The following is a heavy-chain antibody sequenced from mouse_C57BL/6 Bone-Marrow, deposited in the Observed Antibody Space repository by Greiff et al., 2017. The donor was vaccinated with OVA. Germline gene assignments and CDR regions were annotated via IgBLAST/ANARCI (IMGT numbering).Heavy chain of an antibody. D-gene: IGHD1-1*01. CDR2: IYPGSGNT. CDR1: GYSFTSYY. J-gene: IGHJ2*01. V-gene: IGHV1-66*01. Sequence: VQGVESGPELVKPGASVKISCKASGYSFTSYYIHWVKQRPGQGLEWIGWIYPGSGNTKYNEKFKGKATLTADTSSSTAYMQLSSLTSEDSAVYYCASPTTVVAPRYFDYWGQGTTLTVSS. CDR3: ASPTTVVAPRYFDY.